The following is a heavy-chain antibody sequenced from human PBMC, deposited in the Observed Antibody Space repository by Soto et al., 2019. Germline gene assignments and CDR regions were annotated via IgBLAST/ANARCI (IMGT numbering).Heavy chain of an antibody. CDR3: AKALPSDYDFWSGFSIHGMDV. V-gene: IGHV3-23*01. CDR2: ISGSGGST. J-gene: IGHJ6*02. D-gene: IGHD3-3*01. CDR1: GFTFSSYA. Sequence: GGSLRLSCAASGFTFSSYAMSWVRQAPGKGLEWVSAISGSGGSTYYADSVKGRFTISRDNSKNTLYLQMNSLRAEDTAVYYCAKALPSDYDFWSGFSIHGMDVWGQGTTVTVSS.